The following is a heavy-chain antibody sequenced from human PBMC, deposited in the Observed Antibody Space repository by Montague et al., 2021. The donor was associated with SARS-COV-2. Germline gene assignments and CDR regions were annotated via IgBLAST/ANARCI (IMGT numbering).Heavy chain of an antibody. D-gene: IGHD3-22*01. V-gene: IGHV3-23*03. CDR2: IYSGGSST. CDR1: GFTSSSYA. Sequence: FLRLSFAASGFTSSSYAMSWVRQAPGKGLEWVSVIYSGGSSTYYADSVKGRFTISRANSKNTLYLQMNSLRAEDTAVYYCAKQARITMIVGVYPDGIDYWGQGTLVTVSS. CDR3: AKQARITMIVGVYPDGIDY. J-gene: IGHJ4*02.